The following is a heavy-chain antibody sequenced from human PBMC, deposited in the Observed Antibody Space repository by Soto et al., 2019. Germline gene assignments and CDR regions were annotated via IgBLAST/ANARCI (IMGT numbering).Heavy chain of an antibody. V-gene: IGHV3-23*01. CDR3: AKVGVRYCSGGSCYFHY. CDR2: ISGGGDST. J-gene: IGHJ4*02. CDR1: GFTFGSYA. Sequence: EVQLLESGGGLVQPGGSLRLSCAASGFTFGSYAMTWVRQAPGKGLEWVSAISGGGDSTYYADSVQGRFTISRDNSRTTLYLQMNSVRAEDTAVYYCAKVGVRYCSGGSCYFHYWGQGTLVTVSS. D-gene: IGHD2-15*01.